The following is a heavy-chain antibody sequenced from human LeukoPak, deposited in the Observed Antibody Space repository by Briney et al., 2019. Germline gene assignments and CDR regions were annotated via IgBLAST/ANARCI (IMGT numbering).Heavy chain of an antibody. CDR3: ARGIVVVVAGARAFDI. D-gene: IGHD2-15*01. Sequence: GRSLRLSCAASGFTFSSYAMHWVRQAPGKGLEWVAVISYDGSNKYYADSVKGRFTISRDNSKNTLYLQMNSLRAEDTAVYYCARGIVVVVAGARAFDIWGQGTMVTVSS. CDR1: GFTFSSYA. J-gene: IGHJ3*02. CDR2: ISYDGSNK. V-gene: IGHV3-30-3*01.